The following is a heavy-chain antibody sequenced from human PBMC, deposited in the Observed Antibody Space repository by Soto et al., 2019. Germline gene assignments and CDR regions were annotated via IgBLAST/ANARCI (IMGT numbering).Heavy chain of an antibody. Sequence: ASVKVSCKASGYTFTSYAMHWVRQAPGQRLEWMGWINAGNGNTKYSQKFQGRVTITRDTSASTAYMELSSLRSEDTAVYYCARDQQGAYQLIFLYYYYGMDVWGQGTTVTVSS. J-gene: IGHJ6*02. CDR2: INAGNGNT. V-gene: IGHV1-3*01. D-gene: IGHD2-2*01. CDR1: GYTFTSYA. CDR3: ARDQQGAYQLIFLYYYYGMDV.